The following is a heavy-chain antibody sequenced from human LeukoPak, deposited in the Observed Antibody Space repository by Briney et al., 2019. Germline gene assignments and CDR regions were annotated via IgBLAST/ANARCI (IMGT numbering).Heavy chain of an antibody. CDR1: GFTFSYYA. J-gene: IGHJ4*02. CDR3: ARELFSSGSCPDG. Sequence: GGSLRPSCSASGFTFSYYAIHWARQAPGKGLEWVALIWSDGSNKYYADSVKGRITISRDNSKNTVYLQMNSLRAEDTAVYYCARELFSSGSCPDGWGQGTLVTVSS. V-gene: IGHV3-33*01. D-gene: IGHD3-10*01. CDR2: IWSDGSNK.